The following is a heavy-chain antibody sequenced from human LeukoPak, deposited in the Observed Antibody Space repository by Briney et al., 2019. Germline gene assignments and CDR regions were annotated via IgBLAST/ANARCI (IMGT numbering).Heavy chain of an antibody. J-gene: IGHJ3*02. CDR2: IKQDGSEK. CDR1: GFTFSSYW. V-gene: IGHV3-7*01. Sequence: GGSLRLSCVASGFTFSSYWMSWVRQAPGKGLEWVANIKQDGSEKYYVDSVKGRFTISRDNAKNSLYLQMNSPRAEDTAVYYCARDENYYDSSGYSRDAFDIWGQGTMVTVSS. CDR3: ARDENYYDSSGYSRDAFDI. D-gene: IGHD3-22*01.